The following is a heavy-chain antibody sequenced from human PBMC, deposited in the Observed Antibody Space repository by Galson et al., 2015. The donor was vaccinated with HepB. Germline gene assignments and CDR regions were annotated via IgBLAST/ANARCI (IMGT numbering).Heavy chain of an antibody. CDR3: ARETVAYRSRWYLQSLDY. CDR2: IKYEGSEN. D-gene: IGHD6-13*01. CDR1: GFTLSTYW. J-gene: IGHJ4*02. Sequence: SLRLSCAASGFTLSTYWMSWVRQAPGKGLEWVANIKYEGSENYYLDSVKGRFTISRDNARNSLYLQMNSLRVEDTAVYYCARETVAYRSRWYLQSLDYWGQGTLVTVSS. V-gene: IGHV3-7*01.